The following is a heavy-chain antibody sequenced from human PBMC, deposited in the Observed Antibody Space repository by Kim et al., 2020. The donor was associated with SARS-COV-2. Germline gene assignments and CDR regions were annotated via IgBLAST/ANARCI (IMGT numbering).Heavy chain of an antibody. J-gene: IGHJ6*02. CDR2: ISYDGSNK. V-gene: IGHV3-30*04. CDR3: ARDWWATRITILDYYGMDV. CDR1: GFTFSSYA. D-gene: IGHD3-9*01. Sequence: GGSLRLSCAASGFTFSSYAMHWVRQAPGKGLEWVAVISYDGSNKYYADSVKGRFTISRDNSKNTLYLQMNSLRAEDTAVYYCARDWWATRITILDYYGMDVWGQGTTVTVSS.